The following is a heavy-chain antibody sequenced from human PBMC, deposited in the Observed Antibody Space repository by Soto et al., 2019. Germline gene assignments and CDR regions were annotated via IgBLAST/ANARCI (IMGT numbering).Heavy chain of an antibody. D-gene: IGHD3-10*01. CDR1: GYTFSSYG. V-gene: IGHV1-18*01. J-gene: IGHJ6*02. CDR3: AREGYYSGSGTYSPPRYYGMDV. Sequence: QVQLVQSGAEVKRAGASVKVSCKASGYTFSSYGLSWVRQAPGQGLEWMGWISDYNGNIHYAQKFQGRVIMTTDTSTRTAYMELRTLRSDNTAVYFCAREGYYSGSGTYSPPRYYGMDVWGQGTTVTVSS. CDR2: ISDYNGNI.